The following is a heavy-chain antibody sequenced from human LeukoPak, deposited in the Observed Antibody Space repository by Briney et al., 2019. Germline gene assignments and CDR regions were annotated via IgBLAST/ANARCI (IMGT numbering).Heavy chain of an antibody. CDR1: GFTFSSYA. Sequence: GSLRLSCAASGFTFSSYAMHWVRQAPGKGLEWVAVISYDGSNKYYADSVKGRFTISRDNSKNTLYLQMNSLRAEDAAVYYCARDGSSPYYYYYMDVWGKGTTVTVSS. V-gene: IGHV3-30-3*01. CDR2: ISYDGSNK. J-gene: IGHJ6*03. D-gene: IGHD1-26*01. CDR3: ARDGSSPYYYYYMDV.